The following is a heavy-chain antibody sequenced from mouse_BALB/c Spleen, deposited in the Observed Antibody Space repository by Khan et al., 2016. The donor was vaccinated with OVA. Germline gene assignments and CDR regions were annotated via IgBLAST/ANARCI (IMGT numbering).Heavy chain of an antibody. CDR2: IRGDGST. V-gene: IGHV2-6-7*01. D-gene: IGHD2-10*01. J-gene: IGHJ4*01. CDR1: GFSLTGYG. Sequence: QVQLMESGPGLVAPSQSLSLTCTVSGFSLTGYGVNWVRQPPGKGLEWLGMIRGDGSTDYNSALKSRLSITKDNSKSHVFFKMISLQTDDTARSYTARAYYANCRGALDYWGQGNSVTVAA. CDR3: ARAYYANCRGALDY.